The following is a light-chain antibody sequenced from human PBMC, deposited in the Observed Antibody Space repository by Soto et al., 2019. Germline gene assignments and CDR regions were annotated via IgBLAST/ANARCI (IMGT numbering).Light chain of an antibody. CDR2: SAS. CDR3: QQYNNWWT. V-gene: IGKV3-15*01. Sequence: EVVMTQSPATLSMSPGERATLSCRASQSVSSSLAWYQQKPGQAPRLLIYSASTRATGIPDRFSGSGSETEFTLTISILQAEDFAIYYCQQYNNWWTFGQGSKVEIK. CDR1: QSVSSS. J-gene: IGKJ1*01.